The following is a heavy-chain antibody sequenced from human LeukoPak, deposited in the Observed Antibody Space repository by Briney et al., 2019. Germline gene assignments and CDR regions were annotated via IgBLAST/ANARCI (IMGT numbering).Heavy chain of an antibody. CDR2: IYYRGST. Sequence: PSQTLSLTRTVPGGSISSADYYWSWIRQPPGKGLEWIGYIYYRGSTYYNPSLKSRVTISVDTSKHQFSLKLSSVTGADTAVVYCARGDISYGDPVFDLWGQGTLVTVSS. V-gene: IGHV4-30-4*01. CDR1: GGSISSADYY. D-gene: IGHD4-17*01. CDR3: ARGDISYGDPVFDL. J-gene: IGHJ5*02.